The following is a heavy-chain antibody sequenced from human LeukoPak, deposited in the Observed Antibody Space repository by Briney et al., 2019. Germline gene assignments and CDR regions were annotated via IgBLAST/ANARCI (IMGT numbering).Heavy chain of an antibody. CDR3: ARGGIAARTLDY. V-gene: IGHV4-39*07. CDR1: GGSISSSSYY. CDR2: INHSGST. Sequence: SETLSLTCTVSGGSISSSSYYWGWIRQPPGKGLEWIGEINHSGSTNYNPSLKSRVTISVDTSKNQFSLKLSSVTAADTAVYYCARGGIAARTLDYWGQGTLVTVSS. D-gene: IGHD6-6*01. J-gene: IGHJ4*02.